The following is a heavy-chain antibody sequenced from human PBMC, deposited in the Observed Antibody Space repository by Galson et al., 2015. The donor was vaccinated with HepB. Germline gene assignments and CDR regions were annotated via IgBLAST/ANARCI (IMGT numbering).Heavy chain of an antibody. CDR1: GFTFSSYG. CDR3: ARGGMGTAHRSYYYYYGMDV. Sequence: SLRLSCAASGFTFSSYGMHWVRQAPGKGLEWVAVIWYDGSNKYYADSVKGRFTISRDNSKNTLYLQMNSLRAEDTAVYYCARGGMGTAHRSYYYYYGMDVWGQGTTVTVSS. CDR2: IWYDGSNK. V-gene: IGHV3-33*01. J-gene: IGHJ6*02. D-gene: IGHD1-14*01.